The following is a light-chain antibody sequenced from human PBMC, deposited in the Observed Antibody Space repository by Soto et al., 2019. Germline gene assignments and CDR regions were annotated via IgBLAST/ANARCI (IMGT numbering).Light chain of an antibody. CDR2: DAS. CDR3: QQHDNRPPWT. Sequence: EIVMTQSPATLSVSPGESVILSCRASQSVGSNLAWYQQKPGQAPRLLIFDASTRAIDIPVRFSGSGSGTEFILTISSLQSEDFGVYYCQQHDNRPPWTFGQGTKVEIK. J-gene: IGKJ1*01. V-gene: IGKV3-15*01. CDR1: QSVGSN.